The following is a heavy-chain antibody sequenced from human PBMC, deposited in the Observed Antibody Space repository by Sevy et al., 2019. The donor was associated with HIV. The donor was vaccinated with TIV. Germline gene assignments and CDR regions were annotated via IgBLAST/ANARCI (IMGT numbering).Heavy chain of an antibody. V-gene: IGHV3-48*01. CDR1: GFTFSSYS. D-gene: IGHD2-8*01. CDR3: VRAPSSMLLPTAYYYYGMDV. J-gene: IGHJ6*02. Sequence: GGSLRLSCAASGFTFSSYSMNWVRQAPGKGLEWVSYISSSSSTIYYADSVKGRFTISRDNAKNSLYLQMNSLRAEDTAVYYCVRAPSSMLLPTAYYYYGMDVWGQGTTVTVSS. CDR2: ISSSSSTI.